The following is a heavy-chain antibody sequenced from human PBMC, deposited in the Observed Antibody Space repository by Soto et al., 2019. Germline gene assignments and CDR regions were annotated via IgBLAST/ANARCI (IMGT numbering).Heavy chain of an antibody. V-gene: IGHV3-48*01. CDR1: GFTFSSYS. Sequence: GESLKISCAASGFTFSSYSMNWVRQAPGKGLEWVSYISSSSSTIYYADSVKGRFTISRDNAKNSLYLQMNSLRAEDTAVYYCARVKVCSSTSCRLPHRLTYYYYYMDVWGKGTTVTVSS. J-gene: IGHJ6*03. CDR3: ARVKVCSSTSCRLPHRLTYYYYYMDV. D-gene: IGHD2-2*01. CDR2: ISSSSSTI.